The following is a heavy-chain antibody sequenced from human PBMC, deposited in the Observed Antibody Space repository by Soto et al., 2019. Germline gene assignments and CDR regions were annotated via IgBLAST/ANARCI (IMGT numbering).Heavy chain of an antibody. D-gene: IGHD2-15*01. J-gene: IGHJ5*02. V-gene: IGHV3-33*01. CDR3: ARNIVVVVAATLSHNWFDP. CDR2: IWYDGSNK. Sequence: PGGSLRLSCAASGFTFSSYGMHWVRQAPGKGLEWVAVIWYDGSNKYYADSVKGRFTISRDNSKNTLYLQMNSLRAEDTAVYYCARNIVVVVAATLSHNWFDPWGQGTLVTVSS. CDR1: GFTFSSYG.